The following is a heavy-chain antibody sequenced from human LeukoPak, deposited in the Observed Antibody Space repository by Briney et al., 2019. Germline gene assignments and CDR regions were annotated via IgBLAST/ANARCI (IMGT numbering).Heavy chain of an antibody. V-gene: IGHV1-2*06. CDR3: ASILDSSGYYSPWEVDY. J-gene: IGHJ4*02. CDR2: INPNSGGT. Sequence: ASVKVSCKASGYTFTGYYMHWVRRAPGQGLEWMGRINPNSGGTNYAQKFQGRVTMTRDTSISTAYMELSRLRSDDTAVYYCASILDSSGYYSPWEVDYWGQGTLVTVSS. CDR1: GYTFTGYY. D-gene: IGHD3-22*01.